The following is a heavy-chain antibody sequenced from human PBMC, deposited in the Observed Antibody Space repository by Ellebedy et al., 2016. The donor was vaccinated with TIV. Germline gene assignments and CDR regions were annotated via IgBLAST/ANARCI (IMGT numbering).Heavy chain of an antibody. CDR2: LYSDGKT. D-gene: IGHD4-17*01. CDR3: ATRRYGNPDI. J-gene: IGHJ3*02. CDR1: RFIVNSNY. Sequence: GGSLRLXCAGSRFIVNSNYMNWVRQAPGKGLEWVSLLYSDGKTYYADSVKGRFTISRDNSKNTLYLQMNGLRAEDTAVYYCATRRYGNPDIWGQGTTVTVSS. V-gene: IGHV3-53*01.